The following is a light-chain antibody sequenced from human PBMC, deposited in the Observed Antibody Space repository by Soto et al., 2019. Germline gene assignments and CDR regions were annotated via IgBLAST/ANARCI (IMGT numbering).Light chain of an antibody. J-gene: IGKJ2*01. CDR3: QQDNNWPRT. Sequence: EIVMTQSPATLSVSPGERATVSCRASQSVSSNLAWYQQKPGQAPRPLIYGASTRATGIPARFSGSGSGTEFTLTIGSLQSEDFAVYYCQQDNNWPRTFGQGTKLEIK. CDR2: GAS. CDR1: QSVSSN. V-gene: IGKV3-15*01.